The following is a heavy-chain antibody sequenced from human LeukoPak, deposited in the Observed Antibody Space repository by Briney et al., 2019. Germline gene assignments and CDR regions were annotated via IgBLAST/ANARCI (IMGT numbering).Heavy chain of an antibody. J-gene: IGHJ4*02. CDR3: ARASPGGPFDY. CDR1: GGSFSGYY. Sequence: SETLSLTCAVYGGSFSGYYWSWIRQPPGKGLEWIGEINHSGSTNYNPSLRSRVTTSGDTSKNQFSLKLTSVTAADTAVYYCARASPGGPFDYWGQGTQVTVSS. CDR2: INHSGST. V-gene: IGHV4-34*01. D-gene: IGHD2-8*02.